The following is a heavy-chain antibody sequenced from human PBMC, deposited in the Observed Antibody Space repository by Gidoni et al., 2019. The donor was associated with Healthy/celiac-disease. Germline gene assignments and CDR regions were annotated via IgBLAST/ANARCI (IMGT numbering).Heavy chain of an antibody. V-gene: IGHV3-49*04. CDR1: AFTFGVYA. CDR3: TRDRGYYGSGSYLY. D-gene: IGHD3-10*01. J-gene: IGHJ4*02. CDR2: IRSKAYGGTT. Sequence: EVQLVESGGGLVQPGRSLRLSCTASAFTFGVYAMSWVRQAPGKGLEWVGFIRSKAYGGTTEYAASVKGRFTIARDDSKSIAYLQMNSLKTEDTAVYYCTRDRGYYGSGSYLYWGQGTLVTVSS.